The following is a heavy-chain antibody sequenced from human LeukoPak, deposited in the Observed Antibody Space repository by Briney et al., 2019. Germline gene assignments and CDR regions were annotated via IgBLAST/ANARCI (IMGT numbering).Heavy chain of an antibody. D-gene: IGHD4-17*01. CDR2: IYHSGST. J-gene: IGHJ4*02. CDR1: GGSISSSNW. CDR3: ALRDIYGDYIDY. Sequence: SGTLSLTCAVSGGSISSSNWWSWVRQPPGKGLEWIGEIYHSGSTNYNPSLKSRVTISVDTSKNHFSLKLSSVTAADTAVYYCALRDIYGDYIDYWGQGTLVTVSS. V-gene: IGHV4-4*02.